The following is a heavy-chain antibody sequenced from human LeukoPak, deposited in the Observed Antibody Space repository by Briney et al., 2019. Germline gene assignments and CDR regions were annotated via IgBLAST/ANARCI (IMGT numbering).Heavy chain of an antibody. D-gene: IGHD3-10*01. J-gene: IGHJ5*02. V-gene: IGHV4-31*03. CDR2: IHHSGST. Sequence: SETLSLTCTVSGGSISSGGYYWSWIRQHPGKGLEWIGYIHHSGSTYYNPSLKSRVIISVDTSKNQFSLKLNSVTAADTAVYYCASYGSGSYRFDPWGQGTLVTVSS. CDR3: ASYGSGSYRFDP. CDR1: GGSISSGGYY.